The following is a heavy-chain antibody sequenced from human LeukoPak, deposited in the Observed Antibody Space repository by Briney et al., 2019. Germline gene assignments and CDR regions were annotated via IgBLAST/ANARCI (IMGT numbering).Heavy chain of an antibody. J-gene: IGHJ6*03. CDR1: GGSFSGYY. D-gene: IGHD1-20*01. CDR3: ARGSNWNYGDV. V-gene: IGHV4-34*01. CDR2: INHSGST. Sequence: SSETLSLTCAVYGGSFSGYYWSWIRQPPGKGLEWIGEINHSGSTNYNPSLKSRVTISVDTSKNQFSLKLSSVTAADTAVYYCARGSNWNYGDVWGKGTTVTVSS.